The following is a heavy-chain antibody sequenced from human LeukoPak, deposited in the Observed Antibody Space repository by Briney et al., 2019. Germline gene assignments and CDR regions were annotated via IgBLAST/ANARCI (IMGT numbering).Heavy chain of an antibody. CDR1: GFTFDDYG. Sequence: GGSLRLPCAASGFTFDDYGMSWVRQAPGKGLEWVSGINWNGGSTGYADSVKGRFTISRDNAKNSLYLQMNSLRAEDTALYYCARGIGYDTKAYFDYWGQGTLVTVSS. V-gene: IGHV3-20*04. J-gene: IGHJ4*02. CDR2: INWNGGST. CDR3: ARGIGYDTKAYFDY. D-gene: IGHD3-3*01.